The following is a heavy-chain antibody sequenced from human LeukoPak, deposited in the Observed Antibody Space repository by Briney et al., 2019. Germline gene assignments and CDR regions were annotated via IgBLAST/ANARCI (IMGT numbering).Heavy chain of an antibody. CDR1: DGSISSAYR. D-gene: IGHD4-17*01. CDR2: VDTSGST. V-gene: IGHV4-61*02. CDR3: TSGEYTQGSDV. J-gene: IGHJ3*01. Sequence: PSETLSLTCTVSDGSISSAYRWTWIRQSAGKGLEWIGRVDTSGSTKYNPSLKSRVTISFDPSKNQFSLRLTSVTAADTAVYYCTSGEYTQGSDVWGQGTMVTVTS.